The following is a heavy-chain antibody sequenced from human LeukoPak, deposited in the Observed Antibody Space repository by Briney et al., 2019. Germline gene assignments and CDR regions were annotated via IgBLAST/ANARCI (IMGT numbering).Heavy chain of an antibody. D-gene: IGHD1-26*01. V-gene: IGHV3-33*01. CDR1: GFTFSSYG. CDR2: IWYDGSNK. CDR3: ASSGSYRFDY. Sequence: AGGSLRLSCAASGFTFSSYGMHWVRQAPGKGLEWVAVIWYDGSNKYYADSVKGRFTISRDNSKNTLYLQTNSLRAEDTAVYYCASSGSYRFDYWGQGTLVTVSS. J-gene: IGHJ4*02.